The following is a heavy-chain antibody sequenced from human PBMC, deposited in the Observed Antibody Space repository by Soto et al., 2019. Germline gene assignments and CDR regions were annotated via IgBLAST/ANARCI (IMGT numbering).Heavy chain of an antibody. D-gene: IGHD2-15*01. CDR3: ARGVCSGGSCYSSPFDI. V-gene: IGHV3-53*04. Sequence: EVQLVESGGGLVQPGGSLRLSCAASGFTVSSNYMSWVCQAPGKGLEWVSVIYSGGSTYYADSVKGRFTISRHNSKNTLYLQMNSLRAEDTAVYYCARGVCSGGSCYSSPFDIWGQGTMVTVSS. CDR1: GFTVSSNY. J-gene: IGHJ3*02. CDR2: IYSGGST.